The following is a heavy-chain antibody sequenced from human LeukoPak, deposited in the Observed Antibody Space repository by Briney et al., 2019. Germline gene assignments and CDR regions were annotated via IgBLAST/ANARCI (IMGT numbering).Heavy chain of an antibody. D-gene: IGHD6-13*01. CDR1: GGSISSSDW. CDR3: ARRARGLGKQQLVRFGWFDP. Sequence: SSETLSLTCAVSGGSISSSDWWSWVRQPPGKGLEWIGEINHSGSTNYNPSLKSRVTISVDTSKNQFSLKLSSVTAADTAVYYCARRARGLGKQQLVRFGWFDPWGQGTLVTVSS. CDR2: INHSGST. J-gene: IGHJ5*02. V-gene: IGHV4-4*02.